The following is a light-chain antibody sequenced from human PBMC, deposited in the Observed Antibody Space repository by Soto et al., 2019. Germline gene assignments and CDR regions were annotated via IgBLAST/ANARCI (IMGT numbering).Light chain of an antibody. V-gene: IGKV3-15*01. J-gene: IGKJ5*01. CDR1: QSVSSN. Sequence: ELVLAQSPGTLSLSPGERATLSCRASQSVSSNLAWYQQKPGQAPRLLIYGASTRATGIPARFSGSVSGTEFTLTISSLQSEDFAVYYGQQYNNWPPITFGQGTRLEIK. CDR3: QQYNNWPPIT. CDR2: GAS.